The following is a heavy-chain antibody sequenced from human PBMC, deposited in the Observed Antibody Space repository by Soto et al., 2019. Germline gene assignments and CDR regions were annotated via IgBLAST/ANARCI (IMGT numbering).Heavy chain of an antibody. J-gene: IGHJ6*02. V-gene: IGHV1-69*01. CDR3: ARGTHQLRGYYYGMDV. D-gene: IGHD1-1*01. CDR1: GGTFTNHA. Sequence: QVQLVQSGAEVKMPESSVQVSCKASGGTFTNHAISWVRQAPGQGLEWMGVIIPFFGTANYAQKFQGRVTITADESTSTAYMELSSLRSEDTAVYYCARGTHQLRGYYYGMDVWGQGTTVTVSS. CDR2: IIPFFGTA.